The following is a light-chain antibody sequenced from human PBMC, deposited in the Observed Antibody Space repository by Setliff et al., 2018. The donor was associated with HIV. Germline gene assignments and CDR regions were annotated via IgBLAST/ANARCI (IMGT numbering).Light chain of an antibody. CDR2: EVN. CDR1: SSDVGGYNY. J-gene: IGLJ3*02. Sequence: QSVLTQPPSASGSPGKSVTISCTGTSSDVGGYNYVSWYQQHPGKAPKVMIYEVNKRPSGVPDRFSGSKSGNTASLTVSGLQADDEADYYCSSYAGGNNMVFGGGTKVTVL. CDR3: SSYAGGNNMV. V-gene: IGLV2-8*01.